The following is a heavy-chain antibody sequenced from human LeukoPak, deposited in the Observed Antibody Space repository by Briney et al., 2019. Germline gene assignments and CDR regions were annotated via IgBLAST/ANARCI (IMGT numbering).Heavy chain of an antibody. Sequence: GGSLRLSCAASGFTVSSNYMSWVRQAPGKGLEWGSVIYSGGSTYYADSVKGRFTISRDNSKNTLYLQMNSLRAEDTAVYYCARDRYYYGSGSLRYGMDVWGQGTTVTVSS. V-gene: IGHV3-66*01. CDR2: IYSGGST. CDR3: ARDRYYYGSGSLRYGMDV. J-gene: IGHJ6*02. D-gene: IGHD3-10*01. CDR1: GFTVSSNY.